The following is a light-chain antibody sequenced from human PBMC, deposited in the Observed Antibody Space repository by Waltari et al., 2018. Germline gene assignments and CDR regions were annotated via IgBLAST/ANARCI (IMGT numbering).Light chain of an antibody. Sequence: QSVLTQPPSVTAAPGQKVTISCSGSSTTIQNNPVSWYHQVPGRAPKLLIFENDKRPSGIPDRFSGSKSGTSATLGITGLQTGDEADYYCGTWDSTLNGEVFGGGTKLTVL. J-gene: IGLJ3*02. CDR3: GTWDSTLNGEV. CDR2: END. CDR1: STTIQNNP. V-gene: IGLV1-51*02.